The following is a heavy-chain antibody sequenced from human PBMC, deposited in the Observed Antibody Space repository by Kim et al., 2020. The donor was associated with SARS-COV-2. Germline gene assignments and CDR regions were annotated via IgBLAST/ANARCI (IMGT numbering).Heavy chain of an antibody. J-gene: IGHJ6*01. D-gene: IGHD6-13*01. V-gene: IGHV3-23*01. CDR3: AKDFAAAGTSSHLGSGM. CDR1: GFSFSTYA. Sequence: GGSLRLSCAASGFSFSTYAMSWVRQAPGKGLEWVSTISSGGGSTYFADSVKGRFTISRDNSKNTLYLQMNSLRAEDTAVFYCAKDFAAAGTSSHLGSGM. CDR2: ISSGGGST.